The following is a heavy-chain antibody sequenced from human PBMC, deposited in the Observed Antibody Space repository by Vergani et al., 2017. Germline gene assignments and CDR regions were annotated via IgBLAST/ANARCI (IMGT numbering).Heavy chain of an antibody. CDR3: ARGLWDCTHIRCSPPSY. Sequence: EVQLVQSGGALVQPGGSLRLSCAASGFIFSDHYMDWVRQAPGKGLEWVASISGSSSYVFYRDSVEGRFTITRDNAKKSVYLQMNSLRAEDTAMYFCARGLWDCTHIRCSPPSYWGQGTQVTVSS. CDR2: ISGSSSYV. D-gene: IGHD2-8*01. V-gene: IGHV3-21*02. J-gene: IGHJ4*02. CDR1: GFIFSDHY.